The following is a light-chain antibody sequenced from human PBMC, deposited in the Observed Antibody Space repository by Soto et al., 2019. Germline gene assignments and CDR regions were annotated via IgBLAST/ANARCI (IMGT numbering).Light chain of an antibody. CDR1: ISDVTGYNY. V-gene: IGLV2-14*01. J-gene: IGLJ1*01. Sequence: ALTQPASVSGSPGQSITISCTGTISDVTGYNYVSWYQQHPGKAPKLMIYEVSNRPSGVSNRFSGSKSGNTASLTISGLQTEDEADYYCSSYTINTLYVFGTGTKVTVL. CDR3: SSYTINTLYV. CDR2: EVS.